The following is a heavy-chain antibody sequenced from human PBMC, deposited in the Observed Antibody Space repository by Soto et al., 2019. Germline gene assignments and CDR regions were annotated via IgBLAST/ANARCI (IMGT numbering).Heavy chain of an antibody. CDR1: GFTFSSYG. CDR3: AREKSYYYDSSGYYGY. CDR2: IWYDGSNK. D-gene: IGHD3-22*01. J-gene: IGHJ4*02. V-gene: IGHV3-33*01. Sequence: VGSLRLSCAASGFTFSSYGMHWVRQAPGKGLEWVAVIWYDGSNKYYADSVKGRFTISRDNSKNTLYLQMNSLRAEDTAVYYCAREKSYYYDSSGYYGYWGQGTLVTVSS.